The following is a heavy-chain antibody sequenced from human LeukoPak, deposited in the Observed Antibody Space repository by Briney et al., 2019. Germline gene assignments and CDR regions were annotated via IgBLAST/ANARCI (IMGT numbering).Heavy chain of an antibody. J-gene: IGHJ6*02. CDR2: INWNGGST. D-gene: IGHD6-6*01. CDR3: AKAGVIAARMDV. CDR1: GFTFDDYG. V-gene: IGHV3-20*04. Sequence: GGSLRLSCAASGFTFDDYGMSWVRQAPGKGLEWVSGINWNGGSTGYADSVKGRFTISRDNSKNTLYLQMNSLRAEDTAVYYCAKAGVIAARMDVWGQGTTVTVSS.